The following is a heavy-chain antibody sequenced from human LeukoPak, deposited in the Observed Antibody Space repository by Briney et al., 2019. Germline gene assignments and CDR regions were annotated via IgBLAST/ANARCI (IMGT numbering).Heavy chain of an antibody. CDR1: GFGFSIYF. D-gene: IGHD3-16*01. Sequence: PGGSLRLSCAASGFGFSIYFMNWVRQAPGKGLEWVSSISRTSEYIHYADSVWGRFAISRDNAKNSVYLQMNSLRAEDTAVYFCAGGGDFDYWGQGILVTVSA. V-gene: IGHV3-21*01. CDR3: AGGGDFDY. CDR2: ISRTSEYI. J-gene: IGHJ4*02.